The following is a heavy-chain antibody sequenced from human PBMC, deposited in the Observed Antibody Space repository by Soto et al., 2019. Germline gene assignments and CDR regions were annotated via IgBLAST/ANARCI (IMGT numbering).Heavy chain of an antibody. CDR2: INPNSGGT. V-gene: IGHV1-2*04. Sequence: ASVKGSCKASGYTFTVYDMHWVRQAPGQGLEWMGWINPNSGGTNYAQKFQGWVTMTRDTSISTAYMELSRLRSDDTAVYYCAREVRAARDYYYYYMDFWGKGTTVTVSS. CDR1: GYTFTVYD. J-gene: IGHJ6*03. D-gene: IGHD6-6*01. CDR3: AREVRAARDYYYYYMDF.